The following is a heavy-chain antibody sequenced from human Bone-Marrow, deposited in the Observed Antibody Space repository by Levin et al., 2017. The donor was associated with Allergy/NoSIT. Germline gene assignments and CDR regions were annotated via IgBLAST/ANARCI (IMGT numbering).Heavy chain of an antibody. D-gene: IGHD3-10*01. CDR2: LNPDSGLT. Sequence: NPGESLKISCKASGYTFISYDINWVRQATGQGLECLGWLNPDSGLTGYARKFQGRVTMTRDTSISTVYLDLSSLTSEDTAVYYCTRTMVRGVPDMDVWGQGTTVTVS. CDR1: GYTFISYD. V-gene: IGHV1-8*01. CDR3: TRTMVRGVPDMDV. J-gene: IGHJ6*02.